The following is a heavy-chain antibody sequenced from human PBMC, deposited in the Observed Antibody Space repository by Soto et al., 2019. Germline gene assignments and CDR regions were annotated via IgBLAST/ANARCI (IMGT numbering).Heavy chain of an antibody. J-gene: IGHJ3*02. CDR1: GGSISSYY. CDR3: AKGGSGSYSNAFDI. D-gene: IGHD3-10*01. Sequence: SETLSLTCTVSGGSISSYYWSWIRQPPGKGLEWIAYMHYSGSTNYNPSLKSRVTVSIDTSKSQVSLRLSSVTAADTAVYYCAKGGSGSYSNAFDIWGQGTMVTVSS. V-gene: IGHV4-59*08. CDR2: MHYSGST.